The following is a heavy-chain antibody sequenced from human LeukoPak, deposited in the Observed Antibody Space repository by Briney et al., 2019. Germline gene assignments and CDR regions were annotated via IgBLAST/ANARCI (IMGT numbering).Heavy chain of an antibody. CDR3: ARARYCSGGSCYAEY. J-gene: IGHJ4*02. Sequence: GESLRISCKGSGYSFTTYWIGWVRQMPGKGLEWMGIIYPGDSDTRYSPSFQGQVTISADKSITTAYLQWSSLKASDTAMYYCARARYCSGGSCYAEYWGQGTLVTVSS. V-gene: IGHV5-51*01. CDR2: IYPGDSDT. D-gene: IGHD2-15*01. CDR1: GYSFTTYW.